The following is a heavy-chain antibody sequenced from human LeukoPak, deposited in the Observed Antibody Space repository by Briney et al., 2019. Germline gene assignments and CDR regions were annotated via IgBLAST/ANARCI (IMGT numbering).Heavy chain of an antibody. CDR1: GFTFSSYW. J-gene: IGHJ5*02. V-gene: IGHV3-7*01. Sequence: GGSLRLSCAASGFTFSSYWMSWVRQAPGKGREWVANIKQDGSEKYYVDSVKGRFTISRDNAKNSLYLQMNSLRAEDTAVYYCARGRAVAGLKFDPWGQGTLVTVSS. CDR2: IKQDGSEK. D-gene: IGHD6-19*01. CDR3: ARGRAVAGLKFDP.